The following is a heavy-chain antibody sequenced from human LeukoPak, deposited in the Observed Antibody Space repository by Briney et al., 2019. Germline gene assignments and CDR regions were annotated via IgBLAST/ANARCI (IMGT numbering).Heavy chain of an antibody. D-gene: IGHD6-13*01. J-gene: IGHJ3*02. V-gene: IGHV3-30*03. Sequence: GGSLRLSCAASGFTFSYYGMHWVRQAPGKGLEWVAFISYDGGSKYYADSVKGRFTISRDNAKNSLYLQMNSLRAEDTAVYYCARELVQEGGGFDIWGQGTMVTVSS. CDR2: ISYDGGSK. CDR1: GFTFSYYG. CDR3: ARELVQEGGGFDI.